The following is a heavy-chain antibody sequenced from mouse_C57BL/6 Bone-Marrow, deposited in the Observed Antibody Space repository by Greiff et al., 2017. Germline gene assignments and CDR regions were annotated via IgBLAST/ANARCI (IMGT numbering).Heavy chain of an antibody. CDR3: ARGGRVRPPFDY. CDR1: GYTFTSYW. J-gene: IGHJ2*01. CDR2: IDPSDSYT. V-gene: IGHV1-69*01. Sequence: QVQLKQPGAELVMPGASVKLSCKASGYTFTSYWMHWVKQRPGQGLEWIGEIDPSDSYTNYNQTFKGKSTLTVDKSSSTSYMQLSSLTSEDSAVYYCARGGRVRPPFDYWGQGTTLTVSS. D-gene: IGHD2-14*01.